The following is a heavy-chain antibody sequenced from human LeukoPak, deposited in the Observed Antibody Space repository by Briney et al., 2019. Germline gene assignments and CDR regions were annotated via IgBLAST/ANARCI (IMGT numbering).Heavy chain of an antibody. Sequence: GGSLRLSCAASVFTFSSYAISLVRQAPGNGLEWVSAISGSGGSTYYADSVKGRFTISRDNAKNSLYLQMNTLRAEDTAIYYCARDPHYGALDYWGQGTLVSVSS. CDR3: ARDPHYGALDY. CDR1: VFTFSSYA. J-gene: IGHJ4*02. CDR2: ISGSGGST. D-gene: IGHD4-17*01. V-gene: IGHV3-23*01.